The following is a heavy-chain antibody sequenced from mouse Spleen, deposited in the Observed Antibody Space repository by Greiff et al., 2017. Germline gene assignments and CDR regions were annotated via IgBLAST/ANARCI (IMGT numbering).Heavy chain of an antibody. CDR3: ARGYGNYVYWYFDV. V-gene: IGHV1-19*01. CDR2: INPYNGGT. J-gene: IGHJ1*01. D-gene: IGHD2-1*01. CDR1: GYTFTDYY. Sequence: VQLKESGAELVRPGTSVKMSCKASGYTFTDYYMNWVKQSHGKSLEWIGVINPYNGGTSYNQKFKGKATLTVDKSSSTAYMELNSLTSEDSAVYYCARGYGNYVYWYFDVWGAGTTVTVSS.